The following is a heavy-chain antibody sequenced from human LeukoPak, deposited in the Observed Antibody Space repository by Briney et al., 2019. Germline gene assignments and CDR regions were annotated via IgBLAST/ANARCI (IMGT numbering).Heavy chain of an antibody. J-gene: IGHJ4*02. D-gene: IGHD2-2*01. CDR2: INHSGST. CDR1: GGSFSGYY. Sequence: SETLSLTCAVYGGSFSGYYWNWIRQPPGKGLEWIGEINHSGSTNYNPSLKSRVTISVDTSKNQFSLKLSSVTAADTAVYYCARGGDIVVVPAAIWGQGTLVTVSS. CDR3: ARGGDIVVVPAAI. V-gene: IGHV4-34*01.